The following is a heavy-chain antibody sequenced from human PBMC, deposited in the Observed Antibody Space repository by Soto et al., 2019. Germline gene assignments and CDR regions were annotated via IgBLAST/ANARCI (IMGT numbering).Heavy chain of an antibody. Sequence: PGGSLRLSCAASGFTFSSYAMHWVRQAPGKGLEWVAVISYDGSNKYYADSVKGRFTTSRDNSKNTLYLQMNSLRAEDTAVYYCARDYRITIFGVVITPLDYWGQGTLVTVSS. CDR3: ARDYRITIFGVVITPLDY. V-gene: IGHV3-30-3*01. CDR1: GFTFSSYA. CDR2: ISYDGSNK. D-gene: IGHD3-3*01. J-gene: IGHJ4*02.